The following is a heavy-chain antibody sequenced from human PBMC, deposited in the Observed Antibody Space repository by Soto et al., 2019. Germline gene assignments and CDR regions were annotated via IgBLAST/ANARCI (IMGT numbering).Heavy chain of an antibody. CDR2: ISYDGSNK. V-gene: IGHV3-33*01. CDR1: GFTFSSYG. CDR3: AREAIVATITSNYYYYGMDV. Sequence: PGGSLRLSCAASGFTFSSYGMNWVRQAPGKGLEWVAVISYDGSNKYYADSVKGRFTISRDNSKNSLYLQMNSLRAEDTAVYYWAREAIVATITSNYYYYGMDVWGQGTMVTVSS. J-gene: IGHJ6*02. D-gene: IGHD5-12*01.